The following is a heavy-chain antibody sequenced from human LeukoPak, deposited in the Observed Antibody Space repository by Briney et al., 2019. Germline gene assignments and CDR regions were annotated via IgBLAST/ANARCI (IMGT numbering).Heavy chain of an antibody. V-gene: IGHV3-64D*06. D-gene: IGHD3-16*02. CDR3: ARDSSPGYYDYVWGTYPRY. Sequence: GGSLRLSCSASGFTFSSYAMHWVRQAPGKGLEYVSAISSNGGRTYYADSVKGRFTISRDNSKNTLYLQMSSLRAEDTAVYYCARDSSPGYYDYVWGTYPRYWGQGTLVTVSS. J-gene: IGHJ4*02. CDR1: GFTFSSYA. CDR2: ISSNGGRT.